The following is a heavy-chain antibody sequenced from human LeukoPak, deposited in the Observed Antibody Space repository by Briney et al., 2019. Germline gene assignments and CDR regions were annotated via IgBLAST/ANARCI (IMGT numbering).Heavy chain of an antibody. V-gene: IGHV4-61*01. J-gene: IGHJ4*02. CDR1: GYSISSGYY. Sequence: SETLSLTCTVSGYSISSGYYWSWIRQPPGKGLEWIGYIYYSGSTNYNPSLKSRVTISVDTSKNQFSLKLSSVTAADTAVYYCARDKRVYDILTGYLKDYFFDYWGQGTLVTVSS. CDR2: IYYSGST. D-gene: IGHD3-9*01. CDR3: ARDKRVYDILTGYLKDYFFDY.